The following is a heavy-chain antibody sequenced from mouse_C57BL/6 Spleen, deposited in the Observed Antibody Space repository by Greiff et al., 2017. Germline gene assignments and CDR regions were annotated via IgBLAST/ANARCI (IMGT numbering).Heavy chain of an antibody. CDR1: GYAFTNYL. CDR2: INPGSGGT. CDR3: ARSGTAQATSWFAY. D-gene: IGHD3-2*02. Sequence: QVQLQQSGAELVRPGTSVKVSCKASGYAFTNYLIEWVKQRPGQGLEWIGVINPGSGGTNYNEKFKGKATLTADKSSSTAYMQLSSLTSEDSAVYFCARSGTAQATSWFAYWGQGTLVTVSA. V-gene: IGHV1-54*01. J-gene: IGHJ3*01.